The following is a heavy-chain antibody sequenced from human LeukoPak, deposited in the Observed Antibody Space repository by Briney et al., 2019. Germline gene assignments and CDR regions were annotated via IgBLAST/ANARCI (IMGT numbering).Heavy chain of an antibody. J-gene: IGHJ4*02. D-gene: IGHD6-6*01. Sequence: PSETLSLTCTVSGGSISSYYWSWIRQPAGKGLEWIGRIYTSGSTNYNPSLKSRVTMSVDTSKNQFPLKLSSVTAADTAVYYCARDSPFYSSSYFTFDYWGQGTLVTVSS. CDR1: GGSISSYY. V-gene: IGHV4-4*07. CDR3: ARDSPFYSSSYFTFDY. CDR2: IYTSGST.